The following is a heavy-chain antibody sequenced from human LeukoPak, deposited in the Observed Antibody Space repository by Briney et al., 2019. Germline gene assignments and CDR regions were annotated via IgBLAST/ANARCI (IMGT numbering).Heavy chain of an antibody. Sequence: GGSLRLSCTASRFTFSSYWMSWVRQAPGKGLEWVANIKKDGSEKYYVDSVKGRFTISRDNAKNSLYLQMNSLRAEDTAVYYCARDLVVVTGISDYWGQGTLVTVSS. CDR3: ARDLVVVTGISDY. J-gene: IGHJ4*02. CDR2: IKKDGSEK. V-gene: IGHV3-7*01. CDR1: RFTFSSYW. D-gene: IGHD2-21*02.